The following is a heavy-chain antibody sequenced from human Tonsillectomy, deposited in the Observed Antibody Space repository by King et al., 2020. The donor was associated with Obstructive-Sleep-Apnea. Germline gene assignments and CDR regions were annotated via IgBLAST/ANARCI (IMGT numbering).Heavy chain of an antibody. Sequence: VQLQQWGAGLLKPSETLSLTCAVYGGSFSGYYWSWIRQPPGKGLEWIGEINHSGSTNYNPSLKSLVTMSVDTSKNQFSLKLSSVTAADTAGYYCARGRGYCSGGSCYSVSLYYFDYWGQGTLVTVSS. CDR1: GGSFSGYY. V-gene: IGHV4-34*01. D-gene: IGHD2-15*01. J-gene: IGHJ4*02. CDR3: ARGRGYCSGGSCYSVSLYYFDY. CDR2: INHSGST.